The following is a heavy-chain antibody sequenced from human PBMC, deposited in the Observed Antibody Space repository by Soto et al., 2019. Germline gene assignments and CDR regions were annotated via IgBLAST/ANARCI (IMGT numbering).Heavy chain of an antibody. CDR2: IIPIFGTA. CDR3: ARDLKVRSSSWYVNNWFDP. D-gene: IGHD6-13*01. CDR1: GGTFSSYA. Sequence: ASVKFSCKASGGTFSSYAISWVRQDPGQGLEWMGGIIPIFGTANYAQKFQGRVTITADESTSTAYMELSSLRSEDTAVYYCARDLKVRSSSWYVNNWFDPWGQGTLVTVSS. J-gene: IGHJ5*02. V-gene: IGHV1-69*13.